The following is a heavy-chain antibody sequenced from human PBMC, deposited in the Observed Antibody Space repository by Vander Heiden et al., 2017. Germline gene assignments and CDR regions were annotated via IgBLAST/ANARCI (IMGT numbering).Heavy chain of an antibody. J-gene: IGHJ4*02. CDR1: GFTFSRYG. Sequence: QVQLVESGGGVVQPGRSLRLSCAASGFTFSRYGMHWVRQAPGKGLEWVAVISYDGSNKYYADSVKGRFTISRDNSKNTLYLQMNSLRAEDTAVYYCAKTTVTKEGIDYWGQGTLVTVSS. CDR3: AKTTVTKEGIDY. CDR2: ISYDGSNK. V-gene: IGHV3-30*18. D-gene: IGHD4-4*01.